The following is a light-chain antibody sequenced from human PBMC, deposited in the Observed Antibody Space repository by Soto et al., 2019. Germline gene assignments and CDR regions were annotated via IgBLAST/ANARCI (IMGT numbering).Light chain of an antibody. CDR3: QPYNNWPLWT. V-gene: IGKV3-15*01. J-gene: IGKJ1*01. CDR1: QSVSSN. CDR2: GAS. Sequence: EIVMTQSPATLSVSPGERATLSCRASQSVSSNLAWYQQKPGQAPRLLIYGASTRATGIPARFSGSGSGTEFTLTLSSLQSEDFAVYYCQPYNNWPLWTFGQGTKVEIK.